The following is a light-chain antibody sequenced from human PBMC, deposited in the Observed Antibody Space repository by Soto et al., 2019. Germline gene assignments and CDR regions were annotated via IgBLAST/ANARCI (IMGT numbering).Light chain of an antibody. CDR1: TGAVTSGHY. Sequence: QAVVTQEPSLTVSPGGTVTLTCGSSTGAVTSGHYPYWFQQKPGQAPRTLIYDTSNKHSWTPARFSGSLLGGKAALTLSGAQPEDEAEYYCLLSYSGGNVVFGGGTKLTAL. CDR3: LLSYSGGNVV. V-gene: IGLV7-46*01. CDR2: DTS. J-gene: IGLJ2*01.